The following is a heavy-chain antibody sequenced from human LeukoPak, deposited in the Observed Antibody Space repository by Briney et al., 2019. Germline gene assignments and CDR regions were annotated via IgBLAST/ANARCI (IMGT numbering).Heavy chain of an antibody. CDR1: GFTFSTYS. D-gene: IGHD2/OR15-2a*01. CDR2: ISSSGRTV. J-gene: IGHJ4*02. CDR3: ARVGSFFGEYYFDY. Sequence: GGSLRLSCAASGFTFSTYSFSWVRQAPGKGLEWISYISSSGRTVYYADSVKGRFTISRDNADNSLFLQMNSLRAEDTAVYFCARVGSFFGEYYFDYWGQGNLVTVSS. V-gene: IGHV3-48*01.